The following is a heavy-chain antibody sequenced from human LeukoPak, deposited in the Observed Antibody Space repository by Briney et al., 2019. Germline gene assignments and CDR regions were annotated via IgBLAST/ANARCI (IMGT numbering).Heavy chain of an antibody. D-gene: IGHD3-22*01. V-gene: IGHV3-23*01. CDR1: GFTFSKYA. CDR2: LSVSGGST. Sequence: GGSLRLSCAASGFTFSKYAMTWVRRAPGKGLEWVSGLSVSGGSTNYADSVKGRFTISRDNSKNTLYLQMNSLRAEDTAVYYCAKSNYFDSGGYYFFDYWGQGTLVTVSS. J-gene: IGHJ4*02. CDR3: AKSNYFDSGGYYFFDY.